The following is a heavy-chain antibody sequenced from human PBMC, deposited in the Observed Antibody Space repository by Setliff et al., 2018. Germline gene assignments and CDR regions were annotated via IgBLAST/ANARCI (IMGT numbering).Heavy chain of an antibody. CDR3: ARVPNFWSGYLDY. J-gene: IGHJ4*02. CDR2: INHSGST. V-gene: IGHV4-39*07. CDR1: GGSISSSSYY. Sequence: SETLSLTCTVSGGSISSSSYYWGWIRQPPGKGLEWIGEINHSGSTNYNPSLKSRVTISVDTSKNQFSLKLSSVTAADTAVYYCARVPNFWSGYLDYWGQGTLVTVSS. D-gene: IGHD3-3*01.